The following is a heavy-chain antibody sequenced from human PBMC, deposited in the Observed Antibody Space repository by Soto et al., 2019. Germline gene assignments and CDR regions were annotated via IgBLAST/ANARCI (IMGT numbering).Heavy chain of an antibody. CDR1: GFSFDDYA. CDR3: AKSLGPQLANNWFAP. V-gene: IGHV3-9*01. Sequence: EVQLVESGGGLVQPGRSLRLSCAASGFSFDDYAIHWVRLPPGKGLEWVSGISWNSGDVEYAASVRGRFTISRDDAARSVFLHMKNLRLEDTALYFCAKSLGPQLANNWFAPWGQGTLVTVSS. D-gene: IGHD1-1*01. CDR2: ISWNSGDV. J-gene: IGHJ5*02.